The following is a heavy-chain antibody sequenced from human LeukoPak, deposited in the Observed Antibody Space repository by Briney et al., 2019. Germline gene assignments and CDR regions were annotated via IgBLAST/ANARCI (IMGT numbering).Heavy chain of an antibody. D-gene: IGHD1-1*01. Sequence: ASVKVSCKASGYTFTSYYMHWVRQAPGQGLEWMGIINPSGGSTSYAQKFRGRVTMTRDTSTSTVYMELSSLRSEDTAVYYCARGGSSWNDRLDPDYWGQGTLVTVSS. CDR2: INPSGGST. CDR3: ARGGSSWNDRLDPDY. J-gene: IGHJ4*02. CDR1: GYTFTSYY. V-gene: IGHV1-46*01.